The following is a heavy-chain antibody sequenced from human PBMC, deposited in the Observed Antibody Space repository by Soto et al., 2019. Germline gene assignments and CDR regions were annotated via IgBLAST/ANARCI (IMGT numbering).Heavy chain of an antibody. CDR2: ISAYNGNT. V-gene: IGHV1-18*01. CDR3: ARDSYDYGDLEYFQH. CDR1: GYTFTSYG. Sequence: QVQLVQSGAEVKKPGASVKVSCKASGYTFTSYGISWVRQAPGQGLEWMGWISAYNGNTNYAQKLQGRVTMTTDTATSTAYMELRSLRSDDTAVYYCARDSYDYGDLEYFQHWGQGTLVTVSS. J-gene: IGHJ1*01. D-gene: IGHD4-17*01.